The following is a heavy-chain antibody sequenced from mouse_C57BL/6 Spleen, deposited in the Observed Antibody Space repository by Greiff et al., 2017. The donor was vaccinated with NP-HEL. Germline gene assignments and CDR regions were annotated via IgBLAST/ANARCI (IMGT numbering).Heavy chain of an antibody. CDR3: ARHEVPYGSNPYYFDY. Sequence: QVQLKQSGAELVKPGASVKLSCKASGYTFTEYTIHWVKQRSGQGLEWIGWFYPGSGSIKYNEKFKDKATLTADKSSSTVYMELSRLTSEDSAVYFCARHEVPYGSNPYYFDYWGQGTTLTVSS. J-gene: IGHJ2*01. CDR1: GYTFTEYT. V-gene: IGHV1-62-2*01. CDR2: FYPGSGSI. D-gene: IGHD1-1*01.